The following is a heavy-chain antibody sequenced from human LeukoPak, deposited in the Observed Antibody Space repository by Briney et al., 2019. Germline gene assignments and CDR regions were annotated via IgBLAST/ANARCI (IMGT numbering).Heavy chain of an antibody. CDR1: GGSISSGGYY. CDR3: ARDDSSHADP. CDR2: IYYSGST. V-gene: IGHV4-31*03. Sequence: SETLSLTCTVSGGSISSGGYYWSWIRQHPGKGLEWFGYIYYSGSTYYNPSLKSRVTISVDTSKNQFSLKLSSVTAADTAVYYCARDDSSHADPWGQGTLVTVSS. D-gene: IGHD6-13*01. J-gene: IGHJ5*02.